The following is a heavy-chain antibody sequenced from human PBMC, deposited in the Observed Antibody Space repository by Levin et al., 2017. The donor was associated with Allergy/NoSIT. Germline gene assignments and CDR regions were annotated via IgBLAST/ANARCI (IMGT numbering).Heavy chain of an antibody. D-gene: IGHD3-10*01. CDR1: RFTFSAYA. CDR3: ARGDYYGSGSYKNWFDP. Sequence: PGGSLRLSCAASRFTFSAYAMHWVRQAPGKGLEWVAVISYDGSNEYYADSVKGRFTISRDNSKNTLYLQMNSLRVEDTAVYYCARGDYYGSGSYKNWFDPWGQGTLVTVSS. V-gene: IGHV3-30*14. J-gene: IGHJ5*02. CDR2: ISYDGSNE.